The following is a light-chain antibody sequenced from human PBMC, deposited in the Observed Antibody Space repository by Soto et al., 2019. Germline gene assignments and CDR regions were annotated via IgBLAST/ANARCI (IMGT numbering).Light chain of an antibody. CDR2: DAS. CDR3: QQYDTRPLT. CDR1: QNIKNY. V-gene: IGKV1-33*01. Sequence: DIQMTQSPSSLSASVGDRVTITCQATQNIKNYLGWFQQKPGKAPKLLIYDASNLETGVPPRFSGSGSGTDFSFTISSLRPEDIATYYCQQYDTRPLTFGGGTKVEIK. J-gene: IGKJ4*01.